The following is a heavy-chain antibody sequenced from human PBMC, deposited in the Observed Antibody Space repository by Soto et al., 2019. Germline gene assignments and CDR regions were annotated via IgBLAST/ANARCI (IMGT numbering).Heavy chain of an antibody. CDR3: ARDALFGDMLAGYSPRYSAGY. CDR1: GGTFSSYT. D-gene: IGHD3-9*01. J-gene: IGHJ4*02. Sequence: QVQLVQSGAEVKKPGSSVKVSCKASGGTFSSYTISWVRQAPGQGLEWMGRIIPILGIANYAQKFKGRVTITADKSTSTAYMKLSSLRSKDPAVYCSARDALFGDMLAGYSPRYSAGYWGQGTLVTVSS. V-gene: IGHV1-69*08. CDR2: IIPILGIA.